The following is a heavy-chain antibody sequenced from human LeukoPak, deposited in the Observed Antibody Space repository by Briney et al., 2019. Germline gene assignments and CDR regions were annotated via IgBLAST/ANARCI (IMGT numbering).Heavy chain of an antibody. D-gene: IGHD1-14*01. J-gene: IGHJ4*02. Sequence: ASVKVSCKASGYTFTSNYIHWVRQAPGQGLEWMGMIYPRDGSTSYAQKFQGRVTMTRDTSTSTVYMELSSLRSEDTAVYYCARATLPRYVLDYWGQGTLVTVSS. CDR3: ARATLPRYVLDY. CDR2: IYPRDGST. CDR1: GYTFTSNY. V-gene: IGHV1-46*01.